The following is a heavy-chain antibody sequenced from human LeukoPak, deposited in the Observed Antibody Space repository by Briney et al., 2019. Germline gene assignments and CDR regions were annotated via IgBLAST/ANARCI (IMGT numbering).Heavy chain of an antibody. Sequence: GASVKVSCKASGYTFTDYYIHWVQQAPGQGLEWMGWIHPNSGGTNYAQKFQGRVTMTRDTSISTAYMELTRLRSDDTAVYYCARDPYSSSGGGYWGQGTLVTVSS. CDR3: ARDPYSSSGGGY. CDR1: GYTFTDYY. V-gene: IGHV1-2*02. CDR2: IHPNSGGT. D-gene: IGHD6-6*01. J-gene: IGHJ4*02.